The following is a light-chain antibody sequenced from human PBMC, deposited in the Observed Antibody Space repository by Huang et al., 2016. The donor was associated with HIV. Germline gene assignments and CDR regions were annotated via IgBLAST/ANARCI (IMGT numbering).Light chain of an antibody. Sequence: DIQVTQSPSSLSASVGDRVTITCRASQPINTYLNWYQQKPGKAPKLLIYASSTLQSGVPSRFSGSGSGTDFTLTISSLQPEDFATYYCQQSYSMPITFGLGTRLEI. CDR3: QQSYSMPIT. CDR1: QPINTY. CDR2: ASS. V-gene: IGKV1-39*01. J-gene: IGKJ5*01.